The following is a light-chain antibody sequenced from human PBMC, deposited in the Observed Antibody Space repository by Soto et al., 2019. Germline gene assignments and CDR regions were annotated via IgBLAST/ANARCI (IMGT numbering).Light chain of an antibody. J-gene: IGLJ2*01. CDR1: SSNIGGNA. V-gene: IGLV1-44*01. CDR3: AAWDGSLNGPI. Sequence: QSVLTQPPSASGAPGQRVTISCSGSSSNIGGNAVNWYQQLPGTAPKLLIYSNNQRPSGVPDRFSGSKSGTSASLAISGLQSEDGGVYHCAAWDGSLNGPIFGGGTKLTVL. CDR2: SNN.